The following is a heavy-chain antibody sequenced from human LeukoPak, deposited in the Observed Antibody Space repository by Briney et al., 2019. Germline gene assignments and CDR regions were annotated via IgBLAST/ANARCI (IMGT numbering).Heavy chain of an antibody. V-gene: IGHV5-51*01. D-gene: IGHD3-10*01. Sequence: GESLKISCKGSGYSFTSYWIGWVRQMPGKGLEWMGIIYPGDSDTRYSPSFQGQVTISADKSISTAYLQWRSLRASDRAIYYGGSPTNLYGSGRYACGQGNLISVSS. CDR2: IYPGDSDT. CDR1: GYSFTSYW. CDR3: GSPTNLYGSGRYA. J-gene: IGHJ5*02.